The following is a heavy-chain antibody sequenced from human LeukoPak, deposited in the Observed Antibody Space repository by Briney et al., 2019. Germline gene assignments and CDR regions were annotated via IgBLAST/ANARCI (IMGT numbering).Heavy chain of an antibody. D-gene: IGHD6-19*01. CDR3: ARGEKYSSGWYRPDFDY. V-gene: IGHV1-3*01. Sequence: ASVKVSCKASGYTFTSYAMRWVRQAPGQRLEWMGWINAGNGNTKYSQKFQGRVTITRDTSASTAYMELSSLRSEDTAVYYCARGEKYSSGWYRPDFDYWGQGTLVTVSS. CDR1: GYTFTSYA. J-gene: IGHJ4*02. CDR2: INAGNGNT.